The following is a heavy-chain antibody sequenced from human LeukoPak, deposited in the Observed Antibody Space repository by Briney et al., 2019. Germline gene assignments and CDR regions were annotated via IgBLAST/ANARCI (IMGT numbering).Heavy chain of an antibody. J-gene: IGHJ4*02. V-gene: IGHV3-30*02. Sequence: GGSLRLSCAASGFTFSSYGMHWVRQAPGKGLEWVAFIRYDGSNKYYADSVKGRFTISRDNSKNTLYLQMNSLRAEDTAVYYCAKEHWYGIVVPAAKSFDYWGQGTLVTVSS. CDR1: GFTFSSYG. CDR3: AKEHWYGIVVPAAKSFDY. D-gene: IGHD2-2*01. CDR2: IRYDGSNK.